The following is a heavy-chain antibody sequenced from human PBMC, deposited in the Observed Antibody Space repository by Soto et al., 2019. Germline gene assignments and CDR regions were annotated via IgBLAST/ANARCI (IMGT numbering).Heavy chain of an antibody. V-gene: IGHV4-34*01. Sequence: PSETLSLTCAVYGGSFSGYYWSWIRQPPGKGLEWNGEINHSGSTNYNPSLKSRVTISVDTSKNQFSLKLSSVTAADTAVYYCARGIHWFDPWGQGTLVTVSS. CDR3: ARGIHWFDP. CDR1: GGSFSGYY. CDR2: INHSGST. J-gene: IGHJ5*02.